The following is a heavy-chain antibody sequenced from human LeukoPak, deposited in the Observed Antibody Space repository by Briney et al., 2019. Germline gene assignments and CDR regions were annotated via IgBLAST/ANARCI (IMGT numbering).Heavy chain of an antibody. CDR1: GFTFSSYA. CDR3: AKDIFTYSSSWYFDY. V-gene: IGHV3-9*01. Sequence: PGGSLRLSCAASGFTFSSYAMSWVRQAPGKGLEWVSGISWNSGSIGYADSVKGRFTISRDNAKNSLYLQMNSLRAEDTALYYCAKDIFTYSSSWYFDYWGQGTLVTVSS. CDR2: ISWNSGSI. D-gene: IGHD6-13*01. J-gene: IGHJ4*02.